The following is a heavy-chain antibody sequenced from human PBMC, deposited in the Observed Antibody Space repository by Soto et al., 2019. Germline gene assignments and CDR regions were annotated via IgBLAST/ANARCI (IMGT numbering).Heavy chain of an antibody. CDR1: GYTFSSFG. CDR2: ISAYNGNT. V-gene: IGHV1-18*01. D-gene: IGHD3-10*01. Sequence: QVQLVQSGAEVKKPGASVKVSCKASGYTFSSFGINWVRQAPGQGLEWMGWISAYNGNTKYAQKLQGRVTTTTDTTTSTAYMELRSLRSDDTAVYYCAGGGGMGFGGGRYGMDVWGQGTTVTVSS. CDR3: AGGGGMGFGGGRYGMDV. J-gene: IGHJ6*02.